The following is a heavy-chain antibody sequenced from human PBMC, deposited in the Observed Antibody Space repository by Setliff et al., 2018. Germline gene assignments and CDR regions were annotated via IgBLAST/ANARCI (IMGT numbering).Heavy chain of an antibody. CDR3: ARGRIGSTWTGDY. V-gene: IGHV1-2*02. J-gene: IGHJ4*02. CDR1: GFTFTDHD. CDR2: INLHGGGT. D-gene: IGHD2-2*01. Sequence: VASVKVSCKASGFTFTDHDMHWVRQAPGQGLEWMGWINLHGGGTNYAQNFQGRVTMTMDTSISTAYMELSGLRSDDTAMYYCARGRIGSTWTGDYWGQGALVTVSS.